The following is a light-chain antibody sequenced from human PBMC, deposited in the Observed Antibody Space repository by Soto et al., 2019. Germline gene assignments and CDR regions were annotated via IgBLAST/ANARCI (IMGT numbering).Light chain of an antibody. CDR2: YAS. Sequence: EIMMTQSQATLSVSPGERATLSCRASQSVSNNLAWYQQKPGQAPRLLIYYASTRATGIPARFSGSGSGTEFTLTISSLQSEDFALYYCQQYNNWPPITFGQGTRLEIK. V-gene: IGKV3-15*01. CDR3: QQYNNWPPIT. J-gene: IGKJ5*01. CDR1: QSVSNN.